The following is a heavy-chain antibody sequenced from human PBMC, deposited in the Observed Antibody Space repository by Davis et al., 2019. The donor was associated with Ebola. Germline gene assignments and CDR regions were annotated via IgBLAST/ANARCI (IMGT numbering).Heavy chain of an antibody. V-gene: IGHV1-69*13. Sequence: SVTVSCKASGGAFSSYIVSWVRQAPGQGLEWMGGIIPISGIPSYAQKFQGRVTISADDSTSTVYMELTSLRSEDTAVYYCARALRYMVRGQGGGSAKLYYYYGMDVWGKGTTVTVSS. CDR1: GGAFSSYI. D-gene: IGHD3-10*01. CDR3: ARALRYMVRGQGGGSAKLYYYYGMDV. CDR2: IIPISGIP. J-gene: IGHJ6*04.